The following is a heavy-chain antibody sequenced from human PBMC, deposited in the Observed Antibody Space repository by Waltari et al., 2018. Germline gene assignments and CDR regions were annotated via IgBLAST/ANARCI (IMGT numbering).Heavy chain of an antibody. Sequence: EVQLLESGGGLVQRGGSVRLSCAASGFTFYKYAMNWVRQAPGKGLEWVSAISGTGGSIYYEDSLRGRLTVSRDNSKNTLELQMSSLRDEDSGVYYCAKGSTLKWFGDPPAIYFDSWGEGVLVTVSS. CDR1: GFTFYKYA. CDR3: AKGSTLKWFGDPPAIYFDS. D-gene: IGHD3-10*01. V-gene: IGHV3-23*01. CDR2: ISGTGGSI. J-gene: IGHJ4*02.